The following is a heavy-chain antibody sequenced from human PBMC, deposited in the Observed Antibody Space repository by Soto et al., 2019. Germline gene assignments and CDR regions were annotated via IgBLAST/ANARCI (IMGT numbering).Heavy chain of an antibody. CDR2: IYYSGST. Sequence: QVQLQESGPGLVKPSQTLSLTCTVSGGSISSGSYYWSWIRQHPGEGLEWIGYIYYSGSTYYNSSLKSRITISVDTSKNQFSLKLSSLTPADTAVYYSARVVDSLDSGYDTLSWPGQIAYWGQGTLVTVSS. D-gene: IGHD5-12*01. CDR1: GGSISSGSYY. V-gene: IGHV4-31*03. J-gene: IGHJ4*02. CDR3: ARVVDSLDSGYDTLSWPGQIAY.